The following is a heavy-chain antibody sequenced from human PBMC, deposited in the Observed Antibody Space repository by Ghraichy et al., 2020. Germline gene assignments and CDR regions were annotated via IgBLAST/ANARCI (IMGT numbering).Heavy chain of an antibody. CDR2: INHTGST. Sequence: SETLSLTCAVYGGSFNGYSWTWIRQPPGKGLEWIGEINHTGSTDYNPSLKSRVTFSVDTSKNQFSLKLNSVTAADTAVYYCARTWGLRWYFDLLGRGTLVTVSS. D-gene: IGHD2-21*01. CDR1: GGSFNGYS. J-gene: IGHJ2*01. V-gene: IGHV4-34*01. CDR3: ARTWGLRWYFDL.